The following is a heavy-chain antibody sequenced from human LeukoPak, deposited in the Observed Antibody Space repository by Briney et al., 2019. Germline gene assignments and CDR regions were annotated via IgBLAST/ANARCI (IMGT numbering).Heavy chain of an antibody. Sequence: GRSLRLSCAASGFTFSSYGMHWGRQAPGKGLEWVAVTSNDGSDKFYADSVKGRFTISRDNSKNTLYLQMNSLRAEDTAVYYCAKVAATLFGFFDYWGQGTLVTVSS. D-gene: IGHD3-10*02. CDR2: TSNDGSDK. J-gene: IGHJ4*02. CDR1: GFTFSSYG. V-gene: IGHV3-30*18. CDR3: AKVAATLFGFFDY.